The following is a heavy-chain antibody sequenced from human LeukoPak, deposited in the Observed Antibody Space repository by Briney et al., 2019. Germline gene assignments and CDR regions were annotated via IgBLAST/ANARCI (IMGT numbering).Heavy chain of an antibody. CDR3: ARVRKRYYGSGSKGAFDI. Sequence: ASVKVSCKASGYTFNDYYMHWVRQAPGQGLEWIGRINPNSGGTNYAQKFQGRVTMTRDTSISTAYMELSRLRSDDTAVYYCARVRKRYYGSGSKGAFDIWGQGTMVTVSS. CDR2: INPNSGGT. D-gene: IGHD3-10*01. V-gene: IGHV1-2*02. J-gene: IGHJ3*02. CDR1: GYTFNDYY.